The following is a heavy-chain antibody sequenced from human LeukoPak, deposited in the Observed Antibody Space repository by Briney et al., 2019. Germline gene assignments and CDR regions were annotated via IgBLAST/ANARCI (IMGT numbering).Heavy chain of an antibody. Sequence: GGSLRLSCAASGFTVRSNYMSWVRQAPGKGLEWVAVISYDGSNKYYADSVKGRFTISRDNSKNTLYLQMNSLRAEDTAVYYCARDQNSSWYTSLVDFDYWGQGTLVTVSS. CDR3: ARDQNSSWYTSLVDFDY. CDR1: GFTVRSNY. CDR2: ISYDGSNK. V-gene: IGHV3-30*03. D-gene: IGHD6-13*01. J-gene: IGHJ4*02.